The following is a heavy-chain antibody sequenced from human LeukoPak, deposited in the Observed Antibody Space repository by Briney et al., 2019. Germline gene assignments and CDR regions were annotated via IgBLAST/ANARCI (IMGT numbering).Heavy chain of an antibody. V-gene: IGHV3-23*01. CDR1: GFTFSSYA. J-gene: IGHJ6*02. Sequence: GGSLRLSCAASGFTFSSYAMSWVRQAPGKGLEWVSAISGSGGSTYYADSVKGRFTISRHNSKNTLYLQMNSLRAEDTAVYYCARDSPYYYGMDVWGQGTTVTVSS. CDR2: ISGSGGST. CDR3: ARDSPYYYGMDV.